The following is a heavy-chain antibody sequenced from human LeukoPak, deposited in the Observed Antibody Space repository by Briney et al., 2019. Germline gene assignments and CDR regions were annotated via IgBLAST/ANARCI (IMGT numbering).Heavy chain of an antibody. D-gene: IGHD5-18*01. CDR1: GFTFSDYY. CDR2: ISSSGSTI. V-gene: IGHV3-11*01. CDR3: ARGRRGGYVNWFDP. Sequence: PGGSLRLSCAASGFTFSDYYMSWIRQAPGKGLEWVSYISSSGSTIYYADSVKGRFTISRDNAMNSLYLQMNSLRAEDTAVYYCARGRRGGYVNWFDPWGQGTLVTVSS. J-gene: IGHJ5*02.